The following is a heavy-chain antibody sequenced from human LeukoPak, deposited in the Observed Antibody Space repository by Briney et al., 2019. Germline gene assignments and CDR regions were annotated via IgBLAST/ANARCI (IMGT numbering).Heavy chain of an antibody. D-gene: IGHD5-12*01. CDR2: INPSGGST. Sequence: GASVKVSCKASGYTFTSYYMHWVRQAPGQGLEWMGIINPSGGSTSYAQKFQGRVTMTRDMSTSTVYMELSSLRSEDTAVYYCARGSIAGIVATIDHGIYFDYWGQGTLVTVSS. V-gene: IGHV1-46*01. CDR3: ARGSIAGIVATIDHGIYFDY. J-gene: IGHJ4*02. CDR1: GYTFTSYY.